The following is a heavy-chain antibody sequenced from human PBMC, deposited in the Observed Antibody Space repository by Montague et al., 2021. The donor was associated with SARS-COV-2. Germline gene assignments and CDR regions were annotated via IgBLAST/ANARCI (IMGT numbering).Heavy chain of an antibody. CDR2: IYYSGGT. J-gene: IGHJ3*02. CDR3: ARTYYDILTGYYNRGAFDI. D-gene: IGHD3-9*01. CDR1: GGSFSGYY. V-gene: IGHV4-59*08. Sequence: SETLSLTCAVYGGSFSGYYWSWIRQPPGKGLEWIGYIYYSGGTNXNPSLKSRVTISVDTSKNQFSLKLSSVTAADTAVYYCARTYYDILTGYYNRGAFDIWGQGTMVTVSS.